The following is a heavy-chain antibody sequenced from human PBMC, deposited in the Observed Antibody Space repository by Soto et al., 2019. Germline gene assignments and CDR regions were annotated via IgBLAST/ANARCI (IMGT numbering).Heavy chain of an antibody. CDR2: ISGSGGST. CDR3: AKKGYYYGSVDY. D-gene: IGHD3-10*01. J-gene: IGHJ4*02. V-gene: IGHV3-23*01. CDR1: GFTFSSYA. Sequence: GGSLRLSCAASGFTFSSYAMSWVRQAPGKGLEWVSAISGSGGSTYYADSVKGRFTISRDNSKNTLYLQMNSPRAEDTAVYYCAKKGYYYGSVDYWGQGTLVTVSS.